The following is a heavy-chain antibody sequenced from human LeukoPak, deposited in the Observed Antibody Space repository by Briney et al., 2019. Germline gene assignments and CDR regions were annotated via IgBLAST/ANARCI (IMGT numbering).Heavy chain of an antibody. CDR1: GFTFSNYA. V-gene: IGHV3-23*01. CDR3: ARGEGELWLENWFDP. Sequence: PGGSLRLSCAASGFTFSNYAMSWVRQAPGKGLEWVSAISDDGASTHYADSVNGRFTISRDNSKNTLYLQMNSLRAEDTAVYYCARGEGELWLENWFDPWGQGTLVTVSS. J-gene: IGHJ5*02. D-gene: IGHD5-18*01. CDR2: ISDDGAST.